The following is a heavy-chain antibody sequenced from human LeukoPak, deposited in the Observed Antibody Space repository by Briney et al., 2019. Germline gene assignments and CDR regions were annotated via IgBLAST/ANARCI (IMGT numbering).Heavy chain of an antibody. Sequence: SETLSLTCTVSGGSIGTYHWNWIRQPPGQGLEWIGYIQNGGSTNYNPSLKSRVTISVDTPRNQFSLRLNSVTAADTAVYYCARQTGEPNAFDIWGQGTMVTVSS. J-gene: IGHJ3*02. CDR1: GGSIGTYH. V-gene: IGHV4-59*08. D-gene: IGHD3-16*01. CDR2: IQNGGST. CDR3: ARQTGEPNAFDI.